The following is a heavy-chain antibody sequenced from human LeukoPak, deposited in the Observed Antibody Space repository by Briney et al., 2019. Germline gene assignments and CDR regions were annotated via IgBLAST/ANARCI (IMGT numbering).Heavy chain of an antibody. Sequence: SETLSLTCAVYGGSFSGYYWSWIRQPPGKGLEWIGEINHSGSTNYNPSLKSRVTISVDTSKNQFSLKLSSVTAADTAVYYCARDTLGYCTNGVCYTTRSLDYWGQGTLVTVSS. CDR1: GGSFSGYY. CDR2: INHSGST. D-gene: IGHD2-8*01. V-gene: IGHV4-34*01. J-gene: IGHJ4*02. CDR3: ARDTLGYCTNGVCYTTRSLDY.